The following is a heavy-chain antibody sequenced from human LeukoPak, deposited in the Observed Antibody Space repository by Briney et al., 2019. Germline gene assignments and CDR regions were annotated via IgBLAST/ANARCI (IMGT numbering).Heavy chain of an antibody. CDR1: GFTFSSYA. Sequence: GRSLRLSCAASGFTFSSYAMHWVRQAPGKGLEWVAVISYGGSNKYYADSVKGRFTISRDNSKNTLYLQMNSLRAEDTAVYYCAGDLGGSYGYWGQGTLVTVSS. J-gene: IGHJ4*02. CDR2: ISYGGSNK. D-gene: IGHD1-26*01. CDR3: AGDLGGSYGY. V-gene: IGHV3-30-3*01.